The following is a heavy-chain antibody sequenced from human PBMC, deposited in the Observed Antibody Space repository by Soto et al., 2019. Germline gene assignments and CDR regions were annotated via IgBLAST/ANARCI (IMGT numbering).Heavy chain of an antibody. J-gene: IGHJ4*02. D-gene: IGHD6-19*01. CDR2: INHSGSA. V-gene: IGHV4-39*07. Sequence: SETLSLTCTVSGDSITSNSYIWTWIRQTPGKGLQWIGQINHSGSASYNPSLKSRVTISVHTSNSQFSLELSSVTAADTAVYYCARGLITGSHYSGGWYYFDSWGQGTQVTVSS. CDR3: ARGLITGSHYSGGWYYFDS. CDR1: GDSITSNSYI.